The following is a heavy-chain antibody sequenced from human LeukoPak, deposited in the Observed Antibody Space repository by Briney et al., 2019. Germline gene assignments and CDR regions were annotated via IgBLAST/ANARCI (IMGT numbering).Heavy chain of an antibody. J-gene: IGHJ5*02. CDR2: IYPGDSDT. CDR3: TAGFTVATTAA. Sequence: ESLKISCKGSGYSLTSYWIAWVRQKPGKGLEWMGIIYPGDSDTRYSPSFQGQVTISADTSITTAYLQWSSLTASDTAMYYCTAGFTVATTAAWGRGTLVTVSS. V-gene: IGHV5-51*01. CDR1: GYSLTSYW. D-gene: IGHD4-17*01.